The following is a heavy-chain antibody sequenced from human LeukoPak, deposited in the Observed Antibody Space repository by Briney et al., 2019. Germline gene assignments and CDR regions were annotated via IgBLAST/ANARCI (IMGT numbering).Heavy chain of an antibody. V-gene: IGHV4-59*08. CDR1: GGPISSYY. CDR2: IYYSGST. D-gene: IGHD3-10*01. Sequence: SETLSLTCTVSGGPISSYYWSWIRQPPGKGLEWIGYIYYSGSTNYNPSLKSRVTISVDTSKNQFSLKLSSVTAADTAVYYCARHFREVEWYGEFDYWGQGTLVTVSS. J-gene: IGHJ4*02. CDR3: ARHFREVEWYGEFDY.